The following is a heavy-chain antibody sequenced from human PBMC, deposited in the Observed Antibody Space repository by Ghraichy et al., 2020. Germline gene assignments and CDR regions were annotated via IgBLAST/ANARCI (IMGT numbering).Heavy chain of an antibody. CDR2: MNPNSGNT. Sequence: ASVKVSCKASGYTFTSYDINWVRQATGQGLEWMGWMNPNSGNTGYAQKFQGRVTITRNTSISTAYMELSSLRSEDTAVYYCARGCDIVVVPAAIEDYGMDVWGQGTTVTVSS. CDR1: GYTFTSYD. V-gene: IGHV1-8*03. D-gene: IGHD2-2*02. CDR3: ARGCDIVVVPAAIEDYGMDV. J-gene: IGHJ6*02.